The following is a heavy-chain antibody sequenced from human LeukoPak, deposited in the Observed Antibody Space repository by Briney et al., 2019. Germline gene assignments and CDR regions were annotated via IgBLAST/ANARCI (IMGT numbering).Heavy chain of an antibody. CDR1: GDSVSSNTAA. CDR3: ARGTIFGRSSDFDY. CDR2: TYYRSKWYN. Sequence: SQTLSLTCAISGDSVSSNTAARNWIRQSPSRGLEWPGRTYYRSKWYNDFAVSVKSRITINPDTSKNQFSLQLNSVTPEDTAVYYCARGTIFGRSSDFDYWGQGTLVTVSS. V-gene: IGHV6-1*01. J-gene: IGHJ4*02. D-gene: IGHD3-3*01.